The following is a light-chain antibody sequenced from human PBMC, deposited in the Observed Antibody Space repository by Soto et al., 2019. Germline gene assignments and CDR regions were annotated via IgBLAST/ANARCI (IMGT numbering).Light chain of an antibody. CDR2: GSS. Sequence: DIQMTQSPPSLSASVGDRVTITCRASQPIITYLNWYQQKPGKTPEILIYGSSRLQSGFPSRFSGSGSGTDFTLTISSLQAEDFATYYCQQGITTPYTFGQGTKLEIK. V-gene: IGKV1-39*01. CDR1: QPIITY. CDR3: QQGITTPYT. J-gene: IGKJ2*01.